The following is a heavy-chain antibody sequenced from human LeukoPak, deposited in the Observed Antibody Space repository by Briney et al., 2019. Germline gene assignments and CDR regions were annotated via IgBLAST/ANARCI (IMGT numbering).Heavy chain of an antibody. CDR2: IYYSGST. D-gene: IGHD4-23*01. CDR3: ARVSTTVVTPDYYYYMDV. CDR1: GGSISSSSYY. J-gene: IGHJ6*03. Sequence: PSETLSLTCTVSGGSISSSSYYWGWIRQPPGKGLEWIGSIYYSGSTYYNPSLKSRVTISVDTSKNQFSLKLSSVTAADTAVYYCARVSTTVVTPDYYYYMDVWGQGTTVTVSS. V-gene: IGHV4-39*07.